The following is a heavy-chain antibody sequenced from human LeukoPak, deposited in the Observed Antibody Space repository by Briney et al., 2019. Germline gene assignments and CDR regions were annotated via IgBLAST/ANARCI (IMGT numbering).Heavy chain of an antibody. CDR1: GGSISSYY. CDR3: ARGSDYYGSGSYFQIDY. Sequence: SETLSLTCTVSGGSISSYYWSWIRQPPGKGLEWIGYIYYSGSTNYNPSLKSRVTISVDTSKNQFSLKLSSVTAADTAVYYCARGSDYYGSGSYFQIDYWGQGTLVTVSS. D-gene: IGHD3-10*01. V-gene: IGHV4-59*01. CDR2: IYYSGST. J-gene: IGHJ4*02.